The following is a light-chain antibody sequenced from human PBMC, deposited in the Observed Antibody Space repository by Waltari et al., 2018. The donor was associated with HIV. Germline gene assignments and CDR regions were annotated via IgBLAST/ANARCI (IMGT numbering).Light chain of an antibody. Sequence: DIVMTQSPDSLAVSVGERATINCRYSQSVLNNSNKKSNLAWYQQKVGQPPKILIYWASTRESGVPDRFSGSGSETDFTLTITSLQAEDVAVYYCQQYISVPWTFGQGTKVEIK. CDR2: WAS. V-gene: IGKV4-1*01. CDR3: QQYISVPWT. CDR1: QSVLNNSNKKSN. J-gene: IGKJ1*01.